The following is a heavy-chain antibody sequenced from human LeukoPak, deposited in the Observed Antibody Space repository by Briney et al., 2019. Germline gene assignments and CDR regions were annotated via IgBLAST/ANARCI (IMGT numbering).Heavy chain of an antibody. CDR1: GYSFTSYW. J-gene: IGHJ4*02. V-gene: IGHV5-51*01. Sequence: GESLKTPCKGPGYSFTSYWIGWVRQMPGKGLEWMGIIYPGDSDTRYSPPFQGQVPFPADKSISTAYLQWSSLKASDSAMYYCAMPPPTGGDYIGDFWGEGTMVTVSS. D-gene: IGHD4-17*01. CDR2: IYPGDSDT. CDR3: AMPPPTGGDYIGDF.